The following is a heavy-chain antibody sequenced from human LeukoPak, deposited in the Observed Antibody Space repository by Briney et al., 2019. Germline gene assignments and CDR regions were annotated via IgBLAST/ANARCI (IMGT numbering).Heavy chain of an antibody. J-gene: IGHJ5*02. CDR3: ARGGANYMNYGWFDP. CDR1: GRSLRAYH. CDR2: IYTSGST. V-gene: IGHV4-4*07. Sequence: PSHTLALPRSVSGRSLRAYHWPWIPQPAGKALEEIRRIYTSGSTDYNPSLKSRVTISVDTSKDQFSLKLASLTAADTAVYYCARGGANYMNYGWFDPWGQGTLVTVSS. D-gene: IGHD1-7*01.